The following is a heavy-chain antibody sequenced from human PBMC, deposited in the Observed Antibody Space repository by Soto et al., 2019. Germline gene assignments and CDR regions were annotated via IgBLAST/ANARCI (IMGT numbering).Heavy chain of an antibody. Sequence: ASVKVSCKASGYTFSNFAMHWVRQAPGQRLEWMGWINAGNWNTKYSQKFQGRVTITADKSTSTAYMDLSSLTPEDTAVYYCARVHSSIQRFDPWGQGTLVTVSS. D-gene: IGHD6-13*01. CDR2: INAGNWNT. CDR3: ARVHSSIQRFDP. CDR1: GYTFSNFA. J-gene: IGHJ5*02. V-gene: IGHV1-3*01.